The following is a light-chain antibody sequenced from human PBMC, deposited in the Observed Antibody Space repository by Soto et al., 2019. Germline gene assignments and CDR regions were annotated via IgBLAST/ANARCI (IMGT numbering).Light chain of an antibody. J-gene: IGLJ3*02. CDR2: DVS. V-gene: IGLV2-11*01. CDR3: SSYTSSSTWV. Sequence: QSVLTQPRSVSGSPGQSVTISCTGTSGDVGGYNFVSWYQQHPGKAPTLMIFDVSQRPSGVPDRFSGSKSGNTASLTISGLQADDEAGYYCSSYTSSSTWVFGGGTKLTVL. CDR1: SGDVGGYNF.